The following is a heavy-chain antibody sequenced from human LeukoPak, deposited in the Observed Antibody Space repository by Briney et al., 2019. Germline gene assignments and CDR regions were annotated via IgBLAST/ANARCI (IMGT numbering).Heavy chain of an antibody. CDR2: INPSGGST. CDR1: GYTFTSYY. V-gene: IGHV1-46*01. CDR3: ARVAYGSVMDY. Sequence: GASVKVSCKASGYTFTSYYMHWVRPAPGQGLEWMGIINPSGGSTSYAQKFQGRVTMTRDMSTSTVYMELSSLRSEDTAVYYCARVAYGSVMDYWGQGTLVTVSS. J-gene: IGHJ4*02. D-gene: IGHD3-10*01.